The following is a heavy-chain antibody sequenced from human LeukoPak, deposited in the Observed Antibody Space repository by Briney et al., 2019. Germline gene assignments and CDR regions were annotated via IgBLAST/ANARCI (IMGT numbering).Heavy chain of an antibody. V-gene: IGHV5-51*01. D-gene: IGHD3-10*01. CDR1: GYSFTSYW. J-gene: IGHJ6*04. CDR2: IYPGDSDT. CDR3: ARLGYGSGSYYTMDV. Sequence: GESLKISCKGSGYSFTSYWIGWVRQMPGKGLEWMGIIYPGDSDTRYSPSFPGQVTISADKSISTAYLQWSSLKASDTAMYYCARLGYGSGSYYTMDVWGKGTTVTVSS.